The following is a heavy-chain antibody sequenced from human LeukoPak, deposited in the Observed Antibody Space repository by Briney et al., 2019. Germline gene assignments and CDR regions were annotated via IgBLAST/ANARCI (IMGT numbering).Heavy chain of an antibody. CDR2: IWYDGSNK. J-gene: IGHJ3*02. V-gene: IGHV3-33*01. D-gene: IGHD3-22*01. CDR1: GFTFSSYG. Sequence: GGSLRLSCAASGFTFSSYGMHWVRQAPGKGLEWVAVIWYDGSNKYYADSVKGRFTISRDNSKNTLYLQMNSLRAGDTAVYYCARSTYYYDSSGYSLLIWGQGTMVTVSS. CDR3: ARSTYYYDSSGYSLLI.